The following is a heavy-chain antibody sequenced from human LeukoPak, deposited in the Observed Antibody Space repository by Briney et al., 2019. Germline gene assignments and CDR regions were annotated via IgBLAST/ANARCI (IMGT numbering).Heavy chain of an antibody. V-gene: IGHV3-74*01. Sequence: SGGSLRLSCAASGFTFSSYWMHWVRQAPGKGLVWVSRINSDGSSTSYADSVKGRFTISRDNAKNTLYLQMNSLRAEDTAVYYCARDAASGMVRGVPTYWGRGTLVTVSS. J-gene: IGHJ4*02. CDR2: INSDGSST. D-gene: IGHD3-10*01. CDR3: ARDAASGMVRGVPTY. CDR1: GFTFSSYW.